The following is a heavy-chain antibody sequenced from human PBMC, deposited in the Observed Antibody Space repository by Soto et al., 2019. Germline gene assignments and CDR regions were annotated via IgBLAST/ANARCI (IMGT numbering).Heavy chain of an antibody. J-gene: IGHJ6*03. Sequence: GGSLRLSCAASGFTFSDYYMTWIRQAPGKGLEWVSFISSSAHTIYYADSVKGRFTISRDNAKNSLYLQVDSLRAEDTAVYYCARAVGLYYMDVWGKGTTVTVSS. CDR1: GFTFSDYY. CDR3: ARAVGLYYMDV. V-gene: IGHV3-11*01. CDR2: ISSSAHTI. D-gene: IGHD1-26*01.